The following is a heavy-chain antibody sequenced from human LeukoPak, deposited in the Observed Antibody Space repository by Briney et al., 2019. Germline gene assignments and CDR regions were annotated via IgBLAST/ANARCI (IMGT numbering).Heavy chain of an antibody. D-gene: IGHD6-19*01. Sequence: PGGSLRLSCAASGFTFSSYAMSWVRQAPGKGLEWVSAISGSGGSTYYADSVKGRFTISRDNSKNTLYLQMNSLRVEDTAVYYCAILPPGWWYFDLWGRGTLVTVSS. CDR2: ISGSGGST. CDR1: GFTFSSYA. J-gene: IGHJ2*01. CDR3: AILPPGWWYFDL. V-gene: IGHV3-23*01.